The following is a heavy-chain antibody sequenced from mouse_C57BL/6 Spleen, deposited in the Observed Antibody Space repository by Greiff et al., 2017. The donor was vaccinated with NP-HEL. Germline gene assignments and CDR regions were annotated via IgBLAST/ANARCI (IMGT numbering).Heavy chain of an antibody. Sequence: VQLQQSGPELVKPGASVKISCKASGYSFTSYYIHWVKQRPGQGLEWIGWIYPGSGNTKYNEKFKGKATLTADTSSSTAYMQLSSLTSEDSAVYYCEGGYYFDAMDYWGQGTSVTVSS. CDR2: IYPGSGNT. J-gene: IGHJ4*01. V-gene: IGHV1-66*01. CDR1: GYSFTSYY. D-gene: IGHD2-3*01. CDR3: EGGYYFDAMDY.